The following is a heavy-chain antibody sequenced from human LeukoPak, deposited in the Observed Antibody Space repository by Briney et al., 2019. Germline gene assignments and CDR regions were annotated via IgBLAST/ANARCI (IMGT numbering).Heavy chain of an antibody. CDR3: ARVYYYDSSGYRVYYYMDV. V-gene: IGHV4-61*02. J-gene: IGHJ6*03. CDR1: GGSISSGSYY. D-gene: IGHD3-22*01. CDR2: IYPSGST. Sequence: SQTLSLTCTVSGGSISSGSYYWSWIRPPAGKGLEWIGRIYPSGSTNYNPSLKSRVTISVHTSKNQFSLKLSSVTAADTAVYYCARVYYYDSSGYRVYYYMDVWGKGTTVTVSS.